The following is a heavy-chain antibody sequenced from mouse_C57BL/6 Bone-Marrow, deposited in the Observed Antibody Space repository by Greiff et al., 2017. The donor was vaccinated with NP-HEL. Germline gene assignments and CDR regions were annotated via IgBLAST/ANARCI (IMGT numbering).Heavy chain of an antibody. CDR2: INPGSGGT. Sequence: VKLQQSGAELVRPGTSVKVSCKASGYAFTNYLIEWVKQRPGQGLEWIGVINPGSGGTNYNEKFKGKATLTADKSSSTAYMQLSSLTSEDSAVYFCARSGGGLYYYAMDYWGQGTSVTVSS. D-gene: IGHD2-4*01. CDR3: ARSGGGLYYYAMDY. V-gene: IGHV1-54*01. CDR1: GYAFTNYL. J-gene: IGHJ4*01.